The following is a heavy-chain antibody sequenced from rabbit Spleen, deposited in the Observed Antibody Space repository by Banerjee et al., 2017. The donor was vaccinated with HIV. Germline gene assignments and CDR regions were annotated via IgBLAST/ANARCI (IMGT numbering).Heavy chain of an antibody. J-gene: IGHJ2*01. CDR2: IDTGSSGFT. CDR1: GFSFNSIYY. V-gene: IGHV1S45*01. Sequence: QEQLVESGGGLVTPEGSLTLTCKASGFSFNSIYYMCWVRQAPGKGLEWIACIDTGSSGFTYFASWAKGRFTISKTSSTTVTLQMTSLTAADTATYFCARNYVNAFDPWGPGTLVTVS. CDR3: ARNYVNAFDP. D-gene: IGHD1-1*01.